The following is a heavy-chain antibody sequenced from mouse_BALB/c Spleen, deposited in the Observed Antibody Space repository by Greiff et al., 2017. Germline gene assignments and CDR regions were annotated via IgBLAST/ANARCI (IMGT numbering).Heavy chain of an antibody. CDR3: IPYYGNYGGAMDD. D-gene: IGHD2-10*01. CDR2: IDPENGDT. CDR1: GFTIKDYY. J-gene: IGHJ4*01. V-gene: IGHV14-4*02. Sequence: DVQLQESGAELVRSGASVKLSCTASGFTIKDYYMHWVKQRPEQGLEWIGWIDPENGDTEYAPKFQGKATMTADTSSNTAYLQLSSLTSEDTAVYYCIPYYGNYGGAMDDWGQGTSVTVSS.